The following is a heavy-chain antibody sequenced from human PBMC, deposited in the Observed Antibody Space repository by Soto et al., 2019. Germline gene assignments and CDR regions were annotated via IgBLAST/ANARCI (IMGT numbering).Heavy chain of an antibody. Sequence: SLRLSCAASGFTFSSYAMHWVRQAPGKGLEWVAVISYDGSNKYYADSVKGRFTISRDNSKNTLYLQMNSLRAEDTAVYYCARDLGEIYCSGGSCPLQYYYYGMDVWGQGTTVTVSS. V-gene: IGHV3-30-3*01. D-gene: IGHD2-15*01. CDR1: GFTFSSYA. CDR3: ARDLGEIYCSGGSCPLQYYYYGMDV. J-gene: IGHJ6*02. CDR2: ISYDGSNK.